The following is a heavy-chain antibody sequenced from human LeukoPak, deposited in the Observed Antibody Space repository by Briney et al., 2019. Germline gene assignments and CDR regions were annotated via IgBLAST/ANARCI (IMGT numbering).Heavy chain of an antibody. D-gene: IGHD2-2*01. J-gene: IGHJ4*02. CDR2: IIPIFGTA. CDR3: ARDTGPYCSSTSCYALDY. V-gene: IGHV1-69*13. CDR1: GGTFSSYA. Sequence: ASVKVSCKASGGTFSSYAISWVRQAPGQGLEWMGGIIPIFGTANYAQKFQGRVTITADESTSTAYMELCSLRSEDTAVYYCARDTGPYCSSTSCYALDYWGQGTLVTVSS.